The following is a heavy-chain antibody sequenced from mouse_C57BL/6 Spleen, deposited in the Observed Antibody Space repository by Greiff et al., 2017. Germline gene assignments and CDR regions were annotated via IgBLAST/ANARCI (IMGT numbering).Heavy chain of an antibody. V-gene: IGHV7-3*01. D-gene: IGHD1-1*01. CDR1: GFTFTDYY. CDR3: ARYYYGSSQFAY. Sequence: EVKLEESGGGLVQPGGSLSLSCAASGFTFTDYYMRWVRQPPGKALEWLGFIRNKANGYTTEYSASVKGRFTISRDNSQSILYLQMNALSAEDSATYDCARYYYGSSQFAYWGQGTLVTVSA. J-gene: IGHJ3*01. CDR2: IRNKANGYTT.